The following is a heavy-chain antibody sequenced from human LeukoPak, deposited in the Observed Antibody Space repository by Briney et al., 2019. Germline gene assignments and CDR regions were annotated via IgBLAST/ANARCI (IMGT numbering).Heavy chain of an antibody. Sequence: SSETLSLTCTVSGGSISSYYWSWVRQPPGKGLEWIGYIYYSGSTNYNPSLKSRVTISVDTSKNQFSLKLSSVTAADTAVYYCARARVVTATYNWFDPWGQGTLVTVSS. CDR2: IYYSGST. V-gene: IGHV4-59*12. CDR3: ARARVVTATYNWFDP. D-gene: IGHD2-21*02. J-gene: IGHJ5*02. CDR1: GGSISSYY.